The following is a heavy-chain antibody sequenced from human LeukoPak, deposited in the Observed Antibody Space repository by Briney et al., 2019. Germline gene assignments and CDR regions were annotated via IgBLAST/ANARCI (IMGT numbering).Heavy chain of an antibody. CDR3: ARTDFGRSSNLDYYFYYMDV. J-gene: IGHJ6*03. Sequence: GESLKISCKASGYRFTSYWIGWVRQMPGKGLEWMGIIYPDDSDTRYSPSFQGQVTISADKSISTAYLQWSSLKASDTAIYYCARTDFGRSSNLDYYFYYMDVWGEGTTVTVSS. V-gene: IGHV5-51*01. CDR1: GYRFTSYW. CDR2: IYPDDSDT. D-gene: IGHD3/OR15-3a*01.